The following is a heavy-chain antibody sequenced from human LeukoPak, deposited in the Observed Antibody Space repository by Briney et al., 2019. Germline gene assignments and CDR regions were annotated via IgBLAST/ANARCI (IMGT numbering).Heavy chain of an antibody. J-gene: IGHJ6*02. CDR1: GGTFSSYA. CDR3: ARGPGVPAAIRPLDYYYGMDV. V-gene: IGHV1-69*13. Sequence: RASVTVSCKASGGTFSSYAISWVRQAPGQGLEWMGGIIPIFGTANYAQKFQGRVTITADESTSTAYMELSSLRSEDTAVYYCARGPGVPAAIRPLDYYYGMDVWGQGTTVTVSS. D-gene: IGHD2-2*01. CDR2: IIPIFGTA.